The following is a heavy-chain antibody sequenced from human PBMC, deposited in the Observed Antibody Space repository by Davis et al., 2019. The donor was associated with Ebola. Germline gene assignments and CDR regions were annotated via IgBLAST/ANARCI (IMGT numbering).Heavy chain of an antibody. CDR3: ARDVGVVPAAMTLDV. V-gene: IGHV3-48*03. Sequence: GESLKISCEVSGFTLSSNEMTLVRQAPGKGLEWVSYIDSSASTIYYADSVKGRFTISRDNAKNSLYLQMNSLRAKDTAVYYCARDVGVVPAAMTLDVWGPGTTVTVSS. CDR2: IDSSASTI. CDR1: GFTLSSNE. J-gene: IGHJ6*02. D-gene: IGHD2-2*01.